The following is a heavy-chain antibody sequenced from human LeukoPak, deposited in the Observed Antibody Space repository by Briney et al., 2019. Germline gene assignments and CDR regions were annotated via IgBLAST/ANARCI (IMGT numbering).Heavy chain of an antibody. V-gene: IGHV3-30*02. Sequence: GGSLRPSCAASGFTFSSYGMHWVRQAPGKGLEWVAFIRYDGSNKYYADSVKGRFTISRDNSKNTLYLQMNSLRAEDTAVYYCAKDPPLVAYYFDYWGQGTLVTVSS. CDR2: IRYDGSNK. CDR3: AKDPPLVAYYFDY. J-gene: IGHJ4*02. D-gene: IGHD3-9*01. CDR1: GFTFSSYG.